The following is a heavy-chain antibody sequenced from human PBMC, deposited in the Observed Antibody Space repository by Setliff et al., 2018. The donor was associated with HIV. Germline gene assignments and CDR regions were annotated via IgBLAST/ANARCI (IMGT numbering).Heavy chain of an antibody. J-gene: IGHJ4*02. V-gene: IGHV4-61*01. CDR2: VSYSGTTMYN. CDR3: ARGPPFAY. CDR1: GGSVGSGSYY. Sequence: SETLSLTCSVSGGSVGSGSYYWSWIRQSPGKGLEWLGDVSYSGTTMYNNYNPSLESRVTISEDTSRHQFSLKLTSVTADDTGIYYCARGPPFAYWGQGLLVTVSS.